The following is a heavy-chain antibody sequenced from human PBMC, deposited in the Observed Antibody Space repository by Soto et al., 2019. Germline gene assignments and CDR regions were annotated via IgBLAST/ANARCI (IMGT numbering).Heavy chain of an antibody. D-gene: IGHD1-1*01. CDR1: GFPFREFG. CDR3: ARRWNYYLDF. J-gene: IGHJ4*02. V-gene: IGHV3-33*05. CDR2: ISYDGSD. Sequence: QMQLVESGGGVVQPGRSLRLSCVASGFPFREFGMHWVRQAPGKGLEWVALISYDGSDYADSVKGRFTISRDDSRETLFLHMDNLSPDDTGVYYCARRWNYYLDFWGQGTLVAVSS.